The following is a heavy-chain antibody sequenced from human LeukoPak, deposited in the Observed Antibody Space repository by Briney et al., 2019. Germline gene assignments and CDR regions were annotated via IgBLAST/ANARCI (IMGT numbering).Heavy chain of an antibody. CDR1: GFTVSRNY. D-gene: IGHD3-16*01. CDR2: IYSGGSK. V-gene: IGHV3-53*01. Sequence: GGSLRLSCAASGFTVSRNYMRWVRQAPGKGLEWVSVIYSGGSKYYADSVQGRFTISRDNSKNTLYLQMNSLRAEDTAVYYCARVSRMITFGGVSDWFDPWGQGTLVTVSS. J-gene: IGHJ5*02. CDR3: ARVSRMITFGGVSDWFDP.